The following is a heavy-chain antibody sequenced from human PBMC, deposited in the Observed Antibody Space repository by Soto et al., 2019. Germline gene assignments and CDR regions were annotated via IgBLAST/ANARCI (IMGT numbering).Heavy chain of an antibody. D-gene: IGHD5-18*01. Sequence: GGSLRLSCAASGFRFSNYGMHWVRQAPGKGLGWVAVISYDGSEKYYVHSVKGRFTISRDNSKNTLYLQLSSLRADDTAMYYCAKSPSGGYTYEIDYWGRGTLVTVSS. J-gene: IGHJ4*02. V-gene: IGHV3-30*18. CDR3: AKSPSGGYTYEIDY. CDR2: ISYDGSEK. CDR1: GFRFSNYG.